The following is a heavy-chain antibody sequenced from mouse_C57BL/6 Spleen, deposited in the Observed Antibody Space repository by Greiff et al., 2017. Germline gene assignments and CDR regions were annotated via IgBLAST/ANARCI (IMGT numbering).Heavy chain of an antibody. CDR1: GFTFSDYG. Sequence: EVQGVESGGGLVKPGGSLKLSCAASGFTFSDYGMHWVRQAPEKGLAWVAYISSGSSTIYYADTVQGRFTISRDNAKNTLFLQMTSLRSEDTAMYYCVRGLIYYYGSSGYFDVWGTGTTVTVSS. CDR2: ISSGSSTI. CDR3: VRGLIYYYGSSGYFDV. V-gene: IGHV5-17*01. D-gene: IGHD1-1*01. J-gene: IGHJ1*03.